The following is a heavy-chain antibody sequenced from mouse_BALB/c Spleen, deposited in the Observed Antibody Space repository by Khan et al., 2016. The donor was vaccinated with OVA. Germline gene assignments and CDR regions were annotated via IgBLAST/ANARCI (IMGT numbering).Heavy chain of an antibody. V-gene: IGHV2-9*02. CDR3: ARAFYYGAWLAY. CDR2: IWAGGST. Sequence: VQLQESGPGLVAPSQTLSITCTVSGFSLTNYGVHWVRQPPGKGLEWLGVIWAGGSTNHNSALMSRLSISKDDSKSQVFFTMNSLQTDDTAIYYCARAFYYGAWLAYWGQGTLVTVSA. CDR1: GFSLTNYG. D-gene: IGHD1-1*01. J-gene: IGHJ3*01.